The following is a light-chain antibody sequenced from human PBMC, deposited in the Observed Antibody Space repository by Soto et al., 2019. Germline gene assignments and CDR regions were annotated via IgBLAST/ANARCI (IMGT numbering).Light chain of an antibody. V-gene: IGLV2-18*01. CDR2: EAS. CDR3: SLYTSENTYV. J-gene: IGLJ1*01. Sequence: QSVLTQPPSVSGSPGQSGTICCTGTSTDFVSYNRVSWYQQPPGTAPKLIIYEASNRPSGVPDRFSGSKSGNTASLTISGLQAADEADYYCSLYTSENTYVFGTGTKVTVL. CDR1: STDFVSYNR.